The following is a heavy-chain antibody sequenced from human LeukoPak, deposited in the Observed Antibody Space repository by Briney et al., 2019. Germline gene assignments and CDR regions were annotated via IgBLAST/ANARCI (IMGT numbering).Heavy chain of an antibody. Sequence: GGSLRLSCAASGFTFSNYWMSWVRQAPGKGLEWVANINEDGSKTHYVDSVKGRFTISRDNAKNSLYLQMNSLRAEDTAVYYCARGTMVRGVPDYWGQGTLVTVSS. CDR1: GFTFSNYW. D-gene: IGHD3-10*01. CDR3: ARGTMVRGVPDY. V-gene: IGHV3-7*01. J-gene: IGHJ4*02. CDR2: INEDGSKT.